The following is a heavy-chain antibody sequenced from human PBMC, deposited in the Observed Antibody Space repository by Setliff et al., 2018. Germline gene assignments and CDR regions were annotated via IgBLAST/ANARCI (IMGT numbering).Heavy chain of an antibody. Sequence: PGGSLRLSCAASGFRFSDLYMSWVRQVPGKGLEWLSKISGDGNTVYYADSVKGRFTISGDTSKNALYLQMNSLRAEDTAVYYCRLWFGELSRDYWGPGTLVTVSS. V-gene: IGHV3-11*01. CDR3: RLWFGELSRDY. J-gene: IGHJ4*02. CDR1: GFRFSDLY. CDR2: ISGDGNTV. D-gene: IGHD3-10*01.